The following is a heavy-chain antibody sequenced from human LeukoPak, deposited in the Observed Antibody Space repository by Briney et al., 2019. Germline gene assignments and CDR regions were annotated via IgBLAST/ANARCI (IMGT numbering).Heavy chain of an antibody. D-gene: IGHD5-12*01. Sequence: PSETLSLTCTVSGGSTSSSTYYWDWIRQPPGKGLEWIGKMYDSRSTHYNPTLASRVTISVATSKNQCSLKLNSVTAADTAVYYCATHSRAGSGGSEKAFEICGQGTMVTVSS. J-gene: IGHJ3*02. V-gene: IGHV4-39*01. CDR2: MYDSRST. CDR1: GGSTSSSTYY. CDR3: ATHSRAGSGGSEKAFEI.